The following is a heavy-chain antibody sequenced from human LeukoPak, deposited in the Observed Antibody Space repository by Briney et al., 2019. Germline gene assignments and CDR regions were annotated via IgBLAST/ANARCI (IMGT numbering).Heavy chain of an antibody. V-gene: IGHV4-38-2*01. CDR3: ARHDSGSYFDN. D-gene: IGHD3-10*01. J-gene: IGHJ4*02. CDR1: GYSISSGYY. CDR2: ISHSGTT. Sequence: SETLSLTCAVSGYSISSGYYWGWIRQPPGKGLQWIGRISHSGTTNYNPSLKSRVTISIDTSKNQFSLKLSSVTAADTAVYYCARHDSGSYFDNWGQGTLVTVSS.